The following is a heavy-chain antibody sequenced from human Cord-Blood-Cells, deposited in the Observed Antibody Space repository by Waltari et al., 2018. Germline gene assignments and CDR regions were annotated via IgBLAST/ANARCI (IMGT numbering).Heavy chain of an antibody. CDR1: GGSFSGYY. V-gene: IGHV4-34*01. CDR3: SGVGAPVYMDV. D-gene: IGHD1-26*01. J-gene: IGHJ6*03. CDR2: INHSGST. Sequence: QVQLQQWGAGLLKPSEPLSLTCAVYGGSFSGYYWSWIRQPPGKGLEWIGEINHSGSTNYQPALQDRVTISVYTSKNPFSLQLSSVTAADTAVYYCSGVGAPVYMDVWGKGTTVTVSS.